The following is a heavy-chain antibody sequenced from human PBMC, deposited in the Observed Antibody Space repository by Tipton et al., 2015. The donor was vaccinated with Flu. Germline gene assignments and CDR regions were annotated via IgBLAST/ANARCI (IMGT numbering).Heavy chain of an antibody. CDR1: GFTFSIYA. CDR2: ISRGGGGT. Sequence: SLRLSCAASGFTFSIYAMSWVRQAPGKRLEWISAISRGGGGTYYADSVKGRFTISRDNSKNTLYLRMNSLRAEDSAIYYCAKVIPEKVAGLDYWGQGTLVTVSS. CDR3: AKVIPEKVAGLDY. V-gene: IGHV3-23*01. J-gene: IGHJ4*02. D-gene: IGHD6-19*01.